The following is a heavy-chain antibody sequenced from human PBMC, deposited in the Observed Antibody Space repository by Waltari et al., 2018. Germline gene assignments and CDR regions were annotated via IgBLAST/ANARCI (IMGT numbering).Heavy chain of an antibody. CDR3: ARGCSSTSCYTYWFDP. D-gene: IGHD2-2*02. CDR2: INPNSGGT. CDR1: GYTFTGYY. V-gene: IGHV1-2*02. J-gene: IGHJ5*02. Sequence: QVQLVQSGAEVKKPGASVKVSCKASGYTFTGYYMHWVRQAPGQGLEWMGWINPNSGGTNYAQKFQGRVTMTRDTSISTAYMELGRLRSDDTAVYYCARGCSSTSCYTYWFDPWGQGTLVTVSS.